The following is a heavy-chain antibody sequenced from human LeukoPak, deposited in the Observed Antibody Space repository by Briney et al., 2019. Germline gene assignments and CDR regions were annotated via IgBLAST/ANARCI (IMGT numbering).Heavy chain of an antibody. CDR3: ARDFWSGYYSDWFDP. Sequence: ASVKVSCKASGYTFTSYGISWVRQAPGQGLEWMGWISAYNGNTNYAQKLQGRVTMTTDTSTSTAYMELRSLRSEDTAVYYCARDFWSGYYSDWFDPWGQGTLVTVSS. V-gene: IGHV1-18*01. D-gene: IGHD3-3*01. CDR2: ISAYNGNT. J-gene: IGHJ5*02. CDR1: GYTFTSYG.